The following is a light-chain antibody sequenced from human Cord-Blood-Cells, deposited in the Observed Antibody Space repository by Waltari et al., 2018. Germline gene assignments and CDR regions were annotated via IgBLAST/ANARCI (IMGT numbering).Light chain of an antibody. CDR2: DAS. J-gene: IGKJ3*01. CDR1: QDISSY. Sequence: DIQMTQSPSSLSASVGDRVTITCQASQDISSYLNWYQQKPGKAPKLLIYDASNLETGVPSRFSGSGSGTDFTFTISSLQPEDIATYDCQQYDNLVFTFGPGTKVDIK. V-gene: IGKV1-33*01. CDR3: QQYDNLVFT.